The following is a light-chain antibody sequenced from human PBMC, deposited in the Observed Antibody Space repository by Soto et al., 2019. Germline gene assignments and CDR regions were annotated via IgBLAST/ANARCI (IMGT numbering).Light chain of an antibody. CDR1: QSVSSY. CDR3: QQRSNWPLWT. V-gene: IGKV3-11*01. Sequence: EIVLTQSPATLSLSPGERATLSCRASQSVSSYLAWYQQKPGQAPRLLIYDASNRATGIPARFSGSGSGTDFPLTSSSLEPEDFAVYYCQQRSNWPLWTFGQGTKMEIK. J-gene: IGKJ1*01. CDR2: DAS.